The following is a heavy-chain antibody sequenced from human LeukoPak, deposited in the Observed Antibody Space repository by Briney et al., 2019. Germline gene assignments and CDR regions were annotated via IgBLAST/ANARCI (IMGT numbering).Heavy chain of an antibody. J-gene: IGHJ6*02. CDR2: IIPIFGTT. CDR1: GGTFSSYA. D-gene: IGHD4-23*01. Sequence: SVKVSCKVSGGTFSSYAISWVRQAPGQGLEWMGGIIPIFGTTNYAQKFQGRVTITADESTSTAYMELSSLRSEDTAVYYCARDAGLTQEYYYYGMDVWGQGTTVTVSS. CDR3: ARDAGLTQEYYYYGMDV. V-gene: IGHV1-69*13.